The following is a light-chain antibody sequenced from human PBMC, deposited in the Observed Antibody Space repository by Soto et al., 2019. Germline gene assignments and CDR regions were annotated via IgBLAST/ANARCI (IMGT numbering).Light chain of an antibody. CDR1: QSVSSS. V-gene: IGKV3-20*01. J-gene: IGKJ4*01. CDR3: HQYDSSPLT. CDR2: GGS. Sequence: EIVLTQSPDTLSLSPGERATLSCRASQSVSSSLAWYQQRPGQAPRLLIYGGSIRAIGIPDRFSGSGSGTDFTLTISRLEPEDFAVYYCHQYDSSPLTFGGGTKVEIK.